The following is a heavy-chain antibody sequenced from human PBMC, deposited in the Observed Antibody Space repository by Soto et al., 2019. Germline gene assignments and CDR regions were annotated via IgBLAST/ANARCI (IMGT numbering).Heavy chain of an antibody. V-gene: IGHV4-34*01. J-gene: IGHJ4*02. D-gene: IGHD3-3*01. Sequence: PSETLSLTCAVYGGSFSGYYWSWIRQPPGKGLEWIGEVNHSGSTNYNPSLKSRVTISVDTSKNQFSLKLSSVTAADTAVYYCARVRGIYNFWSGYSQTFFVYWGRGTLVPVSS. CDR3: ARVRGIYNFWSGYSQTFFVY. CDR2: VNHSGST. CDR1: GGSFSGYY.